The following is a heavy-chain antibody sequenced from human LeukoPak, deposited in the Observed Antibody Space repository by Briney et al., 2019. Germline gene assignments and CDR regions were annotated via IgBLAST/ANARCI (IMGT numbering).Heavy chain of an antibody. CDR1: GYTFTSYG. CDR3: ARDLGALWFGEFPSYMDV. Sequence: ASVKVSCKASGYTFTSYGISWVRQAPGQGLEWMGWISAYNGNTNYAQKLQGRVTMTTDTSTSTAYMELRSLRSDDTAVYYCARDLGALWFGEFPSYMDVWGKGTTVTVSS. CDR2: ISAYNGNT. J-gene: IGHJ6*03. V-gene: IGHV1-18*01. D-gene: IGHD3-10*01.